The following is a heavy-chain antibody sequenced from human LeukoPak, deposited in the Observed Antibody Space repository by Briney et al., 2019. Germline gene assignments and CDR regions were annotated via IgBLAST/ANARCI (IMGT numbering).Heavy chain of an antibody. D-gene: IGHD2-21*02. Sequence: GGSLRLSCAASGFTFSTYSMNWVRQAPGKGLEWVSCISSSSSTIYYADSVKGRFTISRDNAKNSLYLQMNSLRAEDTAVYYCARGEAYCGGDCYSPFWYWGQGTLVTVSS. CDR2: ISSSSSTI. CDR3: ARGEAYCGGDCYSPFWY. J-gene: IGHJ4*02. CDR1: GFTFSTYS. V-gene: IGHV3-48*01.